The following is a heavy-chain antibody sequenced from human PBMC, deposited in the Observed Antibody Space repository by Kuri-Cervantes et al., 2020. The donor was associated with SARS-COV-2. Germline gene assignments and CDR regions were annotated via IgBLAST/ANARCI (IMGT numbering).Heavy chain of an antibody. CDR1: GFTFSNAW. J-gene: IGHJ4*02. CDR3: TSSPTIFGVVIISGNS. Sequence: GGSLRLSCAASGFTFSNAWMSWVRQAPGKGLEWVGRIKSKTDGGTTDYAAPVKGRFTIARDDSKNTLYLQMNSLKTEDTAVYYCTSSPTIFGVVIISGNSWCQGTLVTVSS. D-gene: IGHD3-3*01. V-gene: IGHV3-15*01. CDR2: IKSKTDGGTT.